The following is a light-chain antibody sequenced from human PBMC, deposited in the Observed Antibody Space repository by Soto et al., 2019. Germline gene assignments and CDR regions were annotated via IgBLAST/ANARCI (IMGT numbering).Light chain of an antibody. J-gene: IGKJ4*01. CDR3: QQVDSVPLT. Sequence: DIQMTQSPSSVSASVGDRVTITCRATQGISSWLAWYQQKPGQAPKLLIYAASTLQSGVPSRFRGSGSGTEVTLTLSNLQPEDFATYFCQQVDSVPLTFGGGTKVEVK. V-gene: IGKV1-12*01. CDR1: QGISSW. CDR2: AAS.